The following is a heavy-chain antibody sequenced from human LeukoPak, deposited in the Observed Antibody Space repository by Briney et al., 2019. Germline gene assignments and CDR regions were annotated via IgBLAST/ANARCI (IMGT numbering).Heavy chain of an antibody. CDR3: AREKWDGSVSHYRGYAMDV. J-gene: IGHJ6*02. CDR2: VEGHGSAK. D-gene: IGHD3-10*01. CDR1: GFMFSNHW. V-gene: IGHV3-7*03. Sequence: QPGGSLRLSCEASGFMFSNHWMSWVRQAPGKGLEWVANVEGHGSAKNYVDSVKGRFTISRDNARNSLYLQMNSLRVEDTAVYHCAREKWDGSVSHYRGYAMDVWGQGTTVTVSS.